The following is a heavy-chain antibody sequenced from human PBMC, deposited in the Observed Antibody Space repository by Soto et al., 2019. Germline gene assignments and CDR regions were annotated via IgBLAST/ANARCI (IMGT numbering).Heavy chain of an antibody. J-gene: IGHJ4*02. CDR1: GGSISSYY. D-gene: IGHD3-10*01. V-gene: IGHV4-4*07. Sequence: QVQLQESGPGLVKPSETLSLTCTVSGGSISSYYWSWIRQPAGKGLEWIGRIYTSGSTNYNPSLKSRVTMSVDTSKNQFSLKLSSVTAADTAVYYCARDIGSRITMVRGVIILTEAWGQGTLVTVSS. CDR2: IYTSGST. CDR3: ARDIGSRITMVRGVIILTEA.